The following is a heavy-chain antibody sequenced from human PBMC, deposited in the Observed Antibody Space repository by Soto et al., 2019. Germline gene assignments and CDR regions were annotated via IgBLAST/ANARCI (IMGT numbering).Heavy chain of an antibody. CDR2: IWYDGSNK. J-gene: IGHJ4*02. CDR3: ARERDLYSYGLAYFDY. CDR1: GFTFSSYG. D-gene: IGHD5-18*01. Sequence: QVQLVESGGGVVQPGRSLRLSCAASGFTFSSYGMHWVRQAPGKGLEWVAVIWYDGSNKYYADSVKGRFTISRDNSKNTLYLQMNSLSAEDTAVYYCARERDLYSYGLAYFDYCGQGTLVTVSS. V-gene: IGHV3-33*01.